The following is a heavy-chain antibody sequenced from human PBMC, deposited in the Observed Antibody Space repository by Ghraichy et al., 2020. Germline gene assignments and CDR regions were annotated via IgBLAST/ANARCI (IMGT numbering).Heavy chain of an antibody. J-gene: IGHJ5*01. Sequence: ASVKVSCKASGYSFTGNYIHWVRRAPGQGLEWMGWINPYSGDTKYAQKFQGWVAMTRDTSVRTTYMELRRLRFDDTAVYYCARERIGSNNWFDSWGQGTLVTVSS. CDR1: GYSFTGNY. V-gene: IGHV1-2*04. CDR2: INPYSGDT. D-gene: IGHD2/OR15-2a*01. CDR3: ARERIGSNNWFDS.